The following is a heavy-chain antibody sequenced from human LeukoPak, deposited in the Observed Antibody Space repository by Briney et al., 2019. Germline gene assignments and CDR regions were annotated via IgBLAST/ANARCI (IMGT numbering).Heavy chain of an antibody. D-gene: IGHD6-19*01. J-gene: IGHJ4*02. Sequence: KPSETLSLTCTVSGGSINNYYWNWIRQPPGKGLEWIAYIYTSGLTNYNPSLKSRVNISVDMSKNQFSLKLTSVTAADTAVYYCARKGWEQWLVHFDYWGQGTLVTVSS. CDR1: GGSINNYY. CDR3: ARKGWEQWLVHFDY. V-gene: IGHV4-4*09. CDR2: IYTSGLT.